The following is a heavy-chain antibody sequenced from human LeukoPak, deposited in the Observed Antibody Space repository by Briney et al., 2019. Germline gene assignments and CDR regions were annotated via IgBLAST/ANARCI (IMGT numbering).Heavy chain of an antibody. CDR2: IIPIFSSA. D-gene: IGHD6-13*01. CDR3: AKAFPYRTSWYGELDSFDM. CDR1: GCTFSSYA. J-gene: IGHJ3*02. Sequence: SVKVSCKASGCTFSSYAVSWVRQAPGQGLEWMGGIIPIFSSANYAQKFQGRVTITADRSTSTAYMELSSLRSEDTAVYYCAKAFPYRTSWYGELDSFDMWGQGTMVTVSS. V-gene: IGHV1-69*06.